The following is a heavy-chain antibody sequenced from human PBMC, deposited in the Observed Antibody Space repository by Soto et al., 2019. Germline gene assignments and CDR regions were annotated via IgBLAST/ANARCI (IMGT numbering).Heavy chain of an antibody. J-gene: IGHJ6*02. CDR1: GGSISXXX. Sequence: ETLSLTCTVSGGSISXXXXXXIRQPPGKGLGWMGYIYYSGSTTYNPSLKSRVTISLDTSNNQFSLKLSSVTAADTAVYYCARSPISFDFWSGYYRPDLHYYXYYGMDVWGQGTTVTVSS. V-gene: IGHV4-59*01. CDR3: ARSPISFDFWSGYYRPDLHYYXYYGMDV. CDR2: IYYSGST. D-gene: IGHD3-3*01.